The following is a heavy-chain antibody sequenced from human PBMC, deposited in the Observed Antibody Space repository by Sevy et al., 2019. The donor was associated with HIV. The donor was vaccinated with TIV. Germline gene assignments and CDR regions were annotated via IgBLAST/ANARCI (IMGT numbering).Heavy chain of an antibody. CDR3: ARDPLISLGADLFDY. V-gene: IGHV3-30*02. D-gene: IGHD7-27*01. J-gene: IGHJ4*02. Sequence: GGSLRLSCAASGFTFSSYGMHWVRQAPGKGLEWVAFIQLDGNKKYSADSIKGRFTISRDNSKNTLYLQMNSLRAEDTAVYYCARDPLISLGADLFDYWVQGTLVTVSS. CDR1: GFTFSSYG. CDR2: IQLDGNKK.